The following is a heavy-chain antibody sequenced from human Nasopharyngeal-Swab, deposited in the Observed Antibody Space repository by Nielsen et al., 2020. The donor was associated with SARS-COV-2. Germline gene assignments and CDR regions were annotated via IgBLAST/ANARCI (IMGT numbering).Heavy chain of an antibody. Sequence: GESLKISCAASGFTFSDYYMSWIRQAPGKGLEWVSYISSSGSTIYYADSVKGRFTISRDNSQNTLYLQMNSLRAEDTAVYYCARGGNYYDSSGYVYYYYGMDVWGQGTTVTVS. V-gene: IGHV3-11*04. CDR3: ARGGNYYDSSGYVYYYYGMDV. J-gene: IGHJ6*02. D-gene: IGHD3-22*01. CDR1: GFTFSDYY. CDR2: ISSSGSTI.